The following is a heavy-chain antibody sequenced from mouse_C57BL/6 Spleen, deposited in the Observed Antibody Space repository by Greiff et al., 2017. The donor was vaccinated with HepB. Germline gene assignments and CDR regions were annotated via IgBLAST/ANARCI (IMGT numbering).Heavy chain of an antibody. D-gene: IGHD3-2*01. CDR3: ARRQLGYYAMDY. CDR1: GYAFSSSW. Sequence: QVQLQQSGPELVKPGASVKISCKASGYAFSSSWMNWVKQRPGKGLEWIGRIYPGDGDTNYNGKFKGKVTLTADKSSSTAYMQLSSLTSEDSAVYFCARRQLGYYAMDYWSQGTSVTVSS. J-gene: IGHJ4*01. CDR2: IYPGDGDT. V-gene: IGHV1-82*01.